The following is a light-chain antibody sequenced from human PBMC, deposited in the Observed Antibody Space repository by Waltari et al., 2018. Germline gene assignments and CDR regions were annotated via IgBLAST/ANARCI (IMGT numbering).Light chain of an antibody. CDR2: TTT. V-gene: IGLV1-44*01. CDR1: DSHIGSNA. J-gene: IGLJ2*01. CDR3: AACDDNMNGRVI. Sequence: SVLTQAPSVSAPPGQRVTISSSGNDSHIGSNAVHWLPQLPGTAPKLIIYTTTNRPSGRPERFCGAKSGTSASLAITGLQSEDEGDYFCAACDDNMNGRVIFGGGTTLTVL.